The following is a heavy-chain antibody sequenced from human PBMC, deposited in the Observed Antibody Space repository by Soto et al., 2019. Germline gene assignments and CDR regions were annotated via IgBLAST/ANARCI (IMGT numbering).Heavy chain of an antibody. J-gene: IGHJ4*02. D-gene: IGHD3-9*01. Sequence: QVQLVESGGGVVQPGRSLRLSCAASGFTFSSYAMHWVRQAPGKGLEWEAVISYDGSNKYYADSVKGRFTISRDNSKNTLYLQMNSLRAEDTAVYYCARDHFYRYFDWLFDYWGQGTLVTVSS. CDR1: GFTFSSYA. CDR3: ARDHFYRYFDWLFDY. V-gene: IGHV3-30-3*01. CDR2: ISYDGSNK.